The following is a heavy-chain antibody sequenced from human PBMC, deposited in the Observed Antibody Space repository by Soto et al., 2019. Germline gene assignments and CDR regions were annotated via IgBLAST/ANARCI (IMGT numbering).Heavy chain of an antibody. J-gene: IGHJ4*02. V-gene: IGHV4-59*11. CDR1: GDSLKNHY. CDR2: IYDSGST. CDR3: ARSSMGPVDYLDF. Sequence: SETVSLTCSVSGDSLKNHYWAWIRHSPGKGLEWIGNIYDSGSTNYSPALKSRVSMSVDTSKNLFSLKMNSVTAADTAVYYCARSSMGPVDYLDFSGQRTVVTVST. D-gene: IGHD2-15*01.